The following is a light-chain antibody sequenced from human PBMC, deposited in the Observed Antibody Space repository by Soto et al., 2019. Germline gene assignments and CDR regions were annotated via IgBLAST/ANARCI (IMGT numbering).Light chain of an antibody. CDR2: DAS. Sequence: DIQMTQSPSSLSASVGDRVTIACRASQSIRIYLNWYQQKPGKAPKLLVYDASTLQSGVASRFSGSGSGTEFTLIISGLQPDDSATYYCQQYTNTNNPWMFGQGTKVDI. CDR1: QSIRIY. V-gene: IGKV1-39*01. J-gene: IGKJ1*01. CDR3: QQYTNTNNPWM.